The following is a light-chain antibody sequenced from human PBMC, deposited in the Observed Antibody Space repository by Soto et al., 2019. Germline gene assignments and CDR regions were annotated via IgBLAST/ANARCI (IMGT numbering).Light chain of an antibody. J-gene: IGLJ2*01. CDR1: ALPKQY. CDR2: KDS. V-gene: IGLV3-25*03. Sequence: SYELTQPPSVSVFPGQTARITCSGDALPKQYAYWYQQKAGQAPVLVIYKDSERPSGIPERFSGSSSGTTVTLTISGVQAEDEADYYCQSADSSYVVFGGGTKVTVL. CDR3: QSADSSYVV.